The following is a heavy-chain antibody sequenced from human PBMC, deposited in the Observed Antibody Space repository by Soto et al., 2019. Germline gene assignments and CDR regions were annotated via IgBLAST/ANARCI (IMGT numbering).Heavy chain of an antibody. D-gene: IGHD3-22*01. CDR3: AKSRYSDSSGDFYDF. J-gene: IGHJ4*02. CDR1: GFTFSNYA. CDR2: IGGRATSA. Sequence: EVQLLESGGGLVQPGGSLRLSCAASGFTFSNYAMSWVRQAPGKGLEWVSGIGGRATSAYYADSVKGRFAFSRDNSYNTLFLQLNSLRAEDTAVYYCAKSRYSDSSGDFYDFWGQGTLVSVSS. V-gene: IGHV3-23*01.